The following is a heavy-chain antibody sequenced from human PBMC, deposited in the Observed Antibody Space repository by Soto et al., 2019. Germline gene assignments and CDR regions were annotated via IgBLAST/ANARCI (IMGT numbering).Heavy chain of an antibody. Sequence: SVKVSCKASGYTFFTYDISWVRQAPGQGLEWMGWISTYSGDTKYAQKFQGRVTMTTDTSTTTAYLELRSLRSDDTAVYYCARHHGPTTSENWFDPWGQGTLVTVSS. V-gene: IGHV1-18*01. CDR1: GYTFFTYD. CDR2: ISTYSGDT. CDR3: ARHHGPTTSENWFDP. J-gene: IGHJ5*02. D-gene: IGHD5-12*01.